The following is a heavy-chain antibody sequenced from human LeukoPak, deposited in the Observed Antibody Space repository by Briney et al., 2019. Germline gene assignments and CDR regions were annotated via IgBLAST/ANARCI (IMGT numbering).Heavy chain of an antibody. CDR3: ARDKGTYYYDSSGYYGFDY. V-gene: IGHV1-69*13. CDR1: GGTFSSYA. Sequence: SVKVSCKASGGTFSSYAISWVRQAPGRGLEWMGGIIPIFGTANYAQKFQGRVTITADESTSTAYMELSSLRSEDTAVYYCARDKGTYYYDSSGYYGFDYWGQGTLVTVSS. J-gene: IGHJ4*02. D-gene: IGHD3-22*01. CDR2: IIPIFGTA.